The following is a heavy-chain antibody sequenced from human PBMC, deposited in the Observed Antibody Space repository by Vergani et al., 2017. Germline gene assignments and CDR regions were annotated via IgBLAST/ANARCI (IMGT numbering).Heavy chain of an antibody. V-gene: IGHV4-59*01. Sequence: QVHLQESGPRLVKPSETLSLTCSGSNYYIGRDYYWRWIRQPPGKGLEWIGDIYYSGSTNYNPSLKSRVTISVDTSKNQFSLNLSSVTDADTAVYYCARVPGYCSSTRCPVDYWGQGTLVTVSS. J-gene: IGHJ4*02. CDR1: NYYIGRDYY. CDR3: ARVPGYCSSTRCPVDY. CDR2: IYYSGST. D-gene: IGHD2-2*03.